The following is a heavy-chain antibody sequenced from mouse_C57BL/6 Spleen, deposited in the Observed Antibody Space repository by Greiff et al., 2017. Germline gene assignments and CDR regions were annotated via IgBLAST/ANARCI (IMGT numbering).Heavy chain of an antibody. Sequence: QVQLQQPGAELVKPGASVKLSCKASGYTFTSYWMHWVKQRPGQGLGWIGMIHPNSGSTNYNEKFKSKATLTVDKSSSTAYMQLSSLTSEDSAVYYCAREGITTVVGDYWYFDVWGTGTTVTVSS. CDR2: IHPNSGST. D-gene: IGHD1-1*01. V-gene: IGHV1-64*01. CDR1: GYTFTSYW. CDR3: AREGITTVVGDYWYFDV. J-gene: IGHJ1*03.